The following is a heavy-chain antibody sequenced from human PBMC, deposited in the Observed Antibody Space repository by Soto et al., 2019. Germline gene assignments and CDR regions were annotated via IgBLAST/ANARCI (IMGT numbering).Heavy chain of an antibody. CDR2: ISGSGGST. Sequence: PGGSLRLSCAASGFTFSSYAMSWVRQAPGKGLEWVSAISGSGGSTYYADSVKGRFTISRDNSKNTLYLQMNSLRAEDTAVYYCASGSGCYLDYFDYWGQGTLVTVSS. D-gene: IGHD3-22*01. J-gene: IGHJ4*02. CDR3: ASGSGCYLDYFDY. V-gene: IGHV3-23*01. CDR1: GFTFSSYA.